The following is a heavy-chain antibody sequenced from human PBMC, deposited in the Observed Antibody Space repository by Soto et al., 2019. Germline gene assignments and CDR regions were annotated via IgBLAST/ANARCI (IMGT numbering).Heavy chain of an antibody. Sequence: QVQLEQSGAEVKKAGSSVRVSCQASGGTFRSYGISWVRQAPGQGLEWMGGIVPMYGTPNSAQRFLGRVTITADQTTSTAYMELSSLRSEATAVYYCARAVVVGALYYGMDVWGQGTTVTVSS. CDR3: ARAVVVGALYYGMDV. CDR2: IVPMYGTP. D-gene: IGHD2-21*01. V-gene: IGHV1-69*01. J-gene: IGHJ6*02. CDR1: GGTFRSYG.